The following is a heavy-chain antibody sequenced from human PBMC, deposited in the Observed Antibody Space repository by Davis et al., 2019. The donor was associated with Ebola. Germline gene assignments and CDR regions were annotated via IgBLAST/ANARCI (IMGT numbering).Heavy chain of an antibody. Sequence: ASVKVSCKASGYTFTSYDINWVRQATGQGLEWMGWMNPNSGNTGYAQKFQGRVTMTRNTSISTAYMELSSLRSEDTAVYYCARRNIAALLFDPWGQGALVTVSS. D-gene: IGHD6-6*01. V-gene: IGHV1-8*01. CDR3: ARRNIAALLFDP. CDR1: GYTFTSYD. J-gene: IGHJ5*02. CDR2: MNPNSGNT.